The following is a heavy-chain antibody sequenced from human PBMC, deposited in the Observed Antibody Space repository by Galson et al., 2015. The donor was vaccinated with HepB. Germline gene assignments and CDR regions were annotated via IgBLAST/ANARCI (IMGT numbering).Heavy chain of an antibody. CDR3: TKGGYKYDSDSYFYVHM. CDR1: GVTFDDYA. Sequence: SVRVSCEASGVTFDDYAMQWIRQAPGQGLEWVSGISWNSGSIGYADCVKGRFTITRDNAKNSLYLHMTNLRPEDTAFYYCTKGGYKYDSDSYFYVHMWGQGTLVIVSS. V-gene: IGHV3-9*01. J-gene: IGHJ4*02. CDR2: ISWNSGSI. D-gene: IGHD3-22*01.